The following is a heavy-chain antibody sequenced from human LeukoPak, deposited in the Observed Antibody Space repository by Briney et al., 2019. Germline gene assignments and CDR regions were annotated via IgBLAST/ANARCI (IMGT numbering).Heavy chain of an antibody. V-gene: IGHV3-30*04. Sequence: GGSLRLSCAASGFTFSSYAMHWVRQAPGKGLEWVAVISYDGINKYYAASVKGRFTISRDNSSNTLYLQMNSLRAEDTAVYYCAELGITMIGGVWGKGTTVTISS. CDR1: GFTFSSYA. CDR2: ISYDGINK. J-gene: IGHJ6*04. D-gene: IGHD3-10*02. CDR3: AELGITMIGGV.